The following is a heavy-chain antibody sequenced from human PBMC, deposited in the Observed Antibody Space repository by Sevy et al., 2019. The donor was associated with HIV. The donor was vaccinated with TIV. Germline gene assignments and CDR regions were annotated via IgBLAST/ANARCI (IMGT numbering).Heavy chain of an antibody. D-gene: IGHD4-17*01. CDR1: GFTFSSYA. CDR2: IIGSGGST. V-gene: IGHV3-23*01. J-gene: IGHJ4*02. CDR3: AKVEGYGDFNDY. Sequence: GGSLRLSCAASGFTFSSYAMSWVRQAPGKGLEWVSAIIGSGGSTYYADSVKGRFTISRDNSKNTLYLQMNSLRAEDTAVYYCAKVEGYGDFNDYWGQGTLVTVSS.